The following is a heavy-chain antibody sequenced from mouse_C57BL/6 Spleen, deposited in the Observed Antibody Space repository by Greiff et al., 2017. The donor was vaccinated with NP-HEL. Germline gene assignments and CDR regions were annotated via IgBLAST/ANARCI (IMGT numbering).Heavy chain of an antibody. CDR3: ARITTERYFDY. CDR1: GFTFSDYG. V-gene: IGHV5-17*01. J-gene: IGHJ2*01. Sequence: EVNVVESGGGLVKPGGSLKLSCAASGFTFSDYGMHWVRQAPEKGLEWVAYISSGSSTIYYADTVKGRVTISRDNAKNTLFLQMTSLRSEDTAMYYCARITTERYFDYWGQGTTLTVSS. CDR2: ISSGSSTI. D-gene: IGHD1-1*01.